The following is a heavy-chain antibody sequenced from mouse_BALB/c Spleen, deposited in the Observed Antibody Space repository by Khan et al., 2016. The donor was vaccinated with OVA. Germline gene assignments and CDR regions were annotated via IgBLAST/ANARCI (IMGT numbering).Heavy chain of an antibody. V-gene: IGHV1S137*01. CDR2: ISTYNGNT. J-gene: IGHJ3*01. CDR1: GYTFTDYA. Sequence: QVQLQQSGPEVVRPGVSVKISCKGSGYTFTDYAMHWVNQSHAKSLEWIGVISTYNGNTTYNQKFKGKATMTVDQSSSNAYMELARLTSEDSAIYDISRDCAAWFAYWGQGTLVTVSA. CDR3: SRDCAAWFAY.